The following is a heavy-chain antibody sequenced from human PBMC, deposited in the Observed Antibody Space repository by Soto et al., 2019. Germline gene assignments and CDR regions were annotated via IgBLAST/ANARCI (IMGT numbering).Heavy chain of an antibody. CDR3: ASPYYYDSSGYLGGAL. D-gene: IGHD3-22*01. Sequence: GGSLRLSCVVSGITFSPFSMNWVRQAPGQGLEWVASISSNPNYIYYADSVKGRFTISRDNAKNSLFLQMNSLRAEDTAVYYCASPYYYDSSGYLGGALWGRGTLVTVSS. J-gene: IGHJ4*02. CDR1: GITFSPFS. V-gene: IGHV3-21*01. CDR2: ISSNPNYI.